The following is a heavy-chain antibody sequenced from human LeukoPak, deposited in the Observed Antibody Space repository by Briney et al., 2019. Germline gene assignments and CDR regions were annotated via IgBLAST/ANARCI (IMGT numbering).Heavy chain of an antibody. CDR2: IHWNGGRT. J-gene: IGHJ6*03. V-gene: IGHV3-20*04. Sequence: GGSLRLSCAASGFTFDNYGINWVRQAPGKGLEWVSRIHWNGGRTGYADSVKGRFTISRDNAKNSLYLQMNSLRAEDTAVYYCGKGLAYTYPYSGNMDVWGKGTTVTISS. D-gene: IGHD5-18*01. CDR3: GKGLAYTYPYSGNMDV. CDR1: GFTFDNYG.